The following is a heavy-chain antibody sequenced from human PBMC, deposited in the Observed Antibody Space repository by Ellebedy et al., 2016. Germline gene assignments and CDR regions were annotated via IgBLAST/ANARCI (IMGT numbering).Heavy chain of an antibody. V-gene: IGHV1-69*13. Sequence: SVKVSXXASGGTFSSYAISWVRQAPGQGLEWMGGIIPIFGTANYAQKFQGRVTITADESTSTAYMELSSLRSEDTAVYYCARDYDSSGYYTIGIDYWGQGTLVTVSS. CDR3: ARDYDSSGYYTIGIDY. CDR1: GGTFSSYA. D-gene: IGHD3-22*01. J-gene: IGHJ4*02. CDR2: IIPIFGTA.